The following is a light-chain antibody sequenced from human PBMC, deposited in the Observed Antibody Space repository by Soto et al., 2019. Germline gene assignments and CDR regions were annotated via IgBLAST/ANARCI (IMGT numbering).Light chain of an antibody. CDR3: QQYYSTPRT. CDR1: QSVLHSSNNKNY. Sequence: DIVMTQSPDSLAVSLGERATINCKSSQSVLHSSNNKNYLAWYQQRPGQPPKLLIYWASTRESGVPDRFSGSGSGTDFILTISSLQAEDVAIYYCQQYYSTPRTFGQGTKVEIK. CDR2: WAS. V-gene: IGKV4-1*01. J-gene: IGKJ1*01.